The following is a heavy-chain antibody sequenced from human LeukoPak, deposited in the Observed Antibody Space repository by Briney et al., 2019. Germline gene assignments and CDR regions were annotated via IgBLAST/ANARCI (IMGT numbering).Heavy chain of an antibody. Sequence: SETLSLTCAVYGGSFSGYYWSWIRQAPGKGLEWIGEINHSGSTNYNPSLKSRVTISVYTSKKQFSLKLSSVTAADTAVYYCATEPGYCSGGRCYGGWFDPWGQGTLVTVSS. J-gene: IGHJ5*02. CDR3: ATEPGYCSGGRCYGGWFDP. V-gene: IGHV4-34*01. CDR2: INHSGST. D-gene: IGHD2-15*01. CDR1: GGSFSGYY.